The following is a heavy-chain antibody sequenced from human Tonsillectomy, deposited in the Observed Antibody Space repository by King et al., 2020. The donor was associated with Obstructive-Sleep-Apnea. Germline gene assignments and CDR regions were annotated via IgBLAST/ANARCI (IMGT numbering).Heavy chain of an antibody. CDR3: STAGSTGTTRGY. CDR2: SKSKTDGGTT. Sequence: VQLVESGGGLVKPGGSLRLSCAASGFTFSNAWMSWVRQAPGKGLEWVGRSKSKTDGGTTDYAAPVKGRFTISRDDSENTRYLQMNSLKTEDTAVYYCSTAGSTGTTRGYWGQGTLVTVSS. V-gene: IGHV3-15*01. J-gene: IGHJ4*02. D-gene: IGHD1-7*01. CDR1: GFTFSNAW.